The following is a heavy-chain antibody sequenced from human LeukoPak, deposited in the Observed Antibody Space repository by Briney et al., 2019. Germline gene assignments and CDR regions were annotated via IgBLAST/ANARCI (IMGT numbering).Heavy chain of an antibody. D-gene: IGHD6-13*01. CDR3: ARGGPIAAAPKSFDY. Sequence: PSETLSLTCAVYGGSFSGYYWSWLRQPPGKGLEWIGEINHSGSTNYNPSLKSRVTISVDTSKNQFSLKLSSVTAADTALYYCARGGPIAAAPKSFDYWGQGTLVTVSS. J-gene: IGHJ4*02. V-gene: IGHV4-34*01. CDR2: INHSGST. CDR1: GGSFSGYY.